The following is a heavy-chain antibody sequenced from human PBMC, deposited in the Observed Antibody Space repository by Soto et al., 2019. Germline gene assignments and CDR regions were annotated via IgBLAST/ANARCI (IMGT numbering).Heavy chain of an antibody. D-gene: IGHD5-12*01. V-gene: IGHV4-39*01. Sequence: QLQLQESGPGLVKPSETLSLTCTVSGGSISSSSYYWGWIRQPPGKGLEWIGSIYYSGSTYYNPSLKSRVTISVDTSKNQFSLKLSSVTAADTAVYYCARHPREMATVDYWGQGTLVTVSS. CDR1: GGSISSSSYY. CDR2: IYYSGST. CDR3: ARHPREMATVDY. J-gene: IGHJ4*02.